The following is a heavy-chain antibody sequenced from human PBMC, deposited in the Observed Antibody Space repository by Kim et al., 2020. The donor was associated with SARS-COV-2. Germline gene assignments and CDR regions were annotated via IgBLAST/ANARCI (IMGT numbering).Heavy chain of an antibody. V-gene: IGHV4-4*02. CDR2: ISLRGGA. Sequence: SETLSLTCAVSGDSISSSNWWTWVRQPPGRGLEWIGQISLRGGANYNPSLKSRVTISVDKSRNQLSLALNSVTDADTAVYYCARHGGYYFDYWGQGILVT. J-gene: IGHJ4*02. CDR3: ARHGGYYFDY. CDR1: GDSISSSNW.